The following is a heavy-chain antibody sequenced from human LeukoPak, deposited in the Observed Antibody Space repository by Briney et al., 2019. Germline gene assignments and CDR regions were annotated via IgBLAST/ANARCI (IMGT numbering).Heavy chain of an antibody. Sequence: GGSLRLSCAASGFTFSSYAMSWVRQAPGKGLEWVSAISGSGGSTYYADSVKGRFTISRDNSKNTLYLQMNSLRAEDTAVYYCAKALDGCYGSGSYYDSLGPWGQGTLVTVSS. D-gene: IGHD3-10*01. CDR2: ISGSGGST. J-gene: IGHJ5*02. CDR1: GFTFSSYA. CDR3: AKALDGCYGSGSYYDSLGP. V-gene: IGHV3-23*01.